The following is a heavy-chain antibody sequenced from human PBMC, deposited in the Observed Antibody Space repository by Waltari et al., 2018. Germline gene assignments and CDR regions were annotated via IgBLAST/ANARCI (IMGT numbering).Heavy chain of an antibody. CDR3: ARDYCDRTNCHGMDV. V-gene: IGHV3-30*04. CDR1: AFTSRSHD. J-gene: IGHJ6*02. D-gene: IGHD3-22*01. Sequence: QVQLVESGGGVVQPGRPLRLSCAASAFTSRSHDMHWVRQAPGKGLEGVAVISYNERNIYYVDSVKGRFIISRDNSRKMLYLQMNSLRTEDTAVYYCARDYCDRTNCHGMDVWGQGTTVTVSS. CDR2: ISYNERNI.